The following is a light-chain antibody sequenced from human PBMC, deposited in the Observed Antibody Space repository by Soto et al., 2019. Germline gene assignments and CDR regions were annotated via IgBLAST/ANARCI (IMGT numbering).Light chain of an antibody. V-gene: IGLV2-14*03. J-gene: IGLJ1*01. Sequence: QSALTPPASVSGSPGQSISISFSRTSSDIGACDYVSWYQQHPYRAPKLIIYEVSHRLSGLSYRLSGSKSGNTASLTISGLQAEDEGDYYCTSFASGRIYVLGSGTKVTVL. CDR1: SSDIGACDY. CDR3: TSFASGRIYV. CDR2: EVS.